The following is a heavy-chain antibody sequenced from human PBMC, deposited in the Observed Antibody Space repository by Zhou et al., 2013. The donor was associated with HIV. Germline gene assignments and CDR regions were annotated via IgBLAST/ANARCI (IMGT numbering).Heavy chain of an antibody. J-gene: IGHJ4*01. CDR1: GGSISSSSHN. CDR3: AREAKQQQGGGAY. Sequence: VQLQESGPGLVKPSETLSLTCTVSGGSISSSSHNWGWIRQTPGKGLEWIASIYYSGTSYYNPSLKSRVTISIDTSKNQFSLKMNSVTAADTAVYYCAREAKQQQGGGAYWGQGTPGHRLL. V-gene: IGHV4-39*07. D-gene: IGHD3-16*01. CDR2: IYYSGTS.